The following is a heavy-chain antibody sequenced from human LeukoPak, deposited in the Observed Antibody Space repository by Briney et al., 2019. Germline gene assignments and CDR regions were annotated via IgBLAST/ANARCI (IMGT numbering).Heavy chain of an antibody. V-gene: IGHV3-74*01. CDR1: GFTFSHFW. J-gene: IGHJ6*03. CDR2: ISNDGSRT. CDR3: AKDPSVRYCSGGSCPYYYYMDV. Sequence: PGGSLRLSCAASGFTFSHFWMHWVRQVPGKGLVWVSRISNDGSRTAYADSVKGRFTISRDNSKNTLYLQMNSLRAEDTAVYYCAKDPSVRYCSGGSCPYYYYMDVWGKGTTVTVSS. D-gene: IGHD2-15*01.